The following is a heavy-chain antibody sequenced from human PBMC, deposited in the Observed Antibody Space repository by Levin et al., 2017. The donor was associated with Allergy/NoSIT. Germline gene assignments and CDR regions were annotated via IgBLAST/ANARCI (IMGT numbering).Heavy chain of an antibody. V-gene: IGHV4-59*01. D-gene: IGHD4-11*01. CDR2: IYYSGST. J-gene: IGHJ6*02. CDR1: GGSITNYY. Sequence: TLSLTCTVSGGSITNYYWSWIRQPPGKGLEWIGYIYYSGSTNYNPSLQSRLTISVDTSKNQFSLKLSSVTAADSAMYYCARDWTTAAPRGGHYYYGMDVWGQGTTVTVSS. CDR3: ARDWTTAAPRGGHYYYGMDV.